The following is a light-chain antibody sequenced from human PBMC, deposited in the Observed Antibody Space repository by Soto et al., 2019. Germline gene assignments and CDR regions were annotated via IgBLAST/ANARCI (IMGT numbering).Light chain of an antibody. CDR1: QSIGTW. V-gene: IGKV1-5*01. CDR2: DAS. J-gene: IGKJ1*01. Sequence: DIQVTQSPSTLSASVGDRVTITCVAIQSIGTWLAWYQQKPGKAQKLLIFDASTLESGVPSRFSGSGSGTDFTLTISSLQPDYFATYYCQQYSDSAGAFGQGTRVEIK. CDR3: QQYSDSAGA.